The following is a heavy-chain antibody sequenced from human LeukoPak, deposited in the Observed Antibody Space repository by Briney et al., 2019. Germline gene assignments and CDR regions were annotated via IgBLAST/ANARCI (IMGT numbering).Heavy chain of an antibody. V-gene: IGHV1-8*01. CDR1: GYTFTSYD. Sequence: ASVKVSCKASGYTFTSYDINWVRQATGQGLEWMGWMNPNSGNTGYAQKFQGRVTMTRNTSISTAYMELSSLRSEDTAVYYCARDLLGILPYCSSTSCYHYYYYGMDVWGQGTTVTVSS. D-gene: IGHD2-2*01. J-gene: IGHJ6*02. CDR2: MNPNSGNT. CDR3: ARDLLGILPYCSSTSCYHYYYYGMDV.